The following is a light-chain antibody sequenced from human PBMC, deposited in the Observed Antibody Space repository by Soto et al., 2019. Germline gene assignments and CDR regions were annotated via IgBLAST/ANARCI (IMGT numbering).Light chain of an antibody. Sequence: QSALTQPPSASGSPGQSVTISCTGTSSDIGTYNDVSWYQQHPGKAPKLMIYEVSERPSGVPDRFSGSKSGNTASLTFSGLQADDEADYYCSSYAGNDNLVFGTGTKLTVL. CDR1: SSDIGTYND. V-gene: IGLV2-8*01. CDR3: SSYAGNDNLV. CDR2: EVS. J-gene: IGLJ1*01.